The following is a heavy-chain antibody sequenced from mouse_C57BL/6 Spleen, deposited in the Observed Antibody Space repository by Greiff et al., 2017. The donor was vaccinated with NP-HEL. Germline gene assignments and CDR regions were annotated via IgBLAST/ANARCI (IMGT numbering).Heavy chain of an antibody. D-gene: IGHD2-4*01. CDR1: GYAFSSSW. CDR3: ATDYDYAGGDYYAMDY. Sequence: QVQLQQSGPELVKPGASVKISCKASGYAFSSSWKNWVKQRPGKGLEWIGRIYPGDGDTNYNGKFKGKATLTADKSSSTAYMQLSSLTSEDSAVYFCATDYDYAGGDYYAMDYWGQGTSVTVSS. V-gene: IGHV1-82*01. CDR2: IYPGDGDT. J-gene: IGHJ4*01.